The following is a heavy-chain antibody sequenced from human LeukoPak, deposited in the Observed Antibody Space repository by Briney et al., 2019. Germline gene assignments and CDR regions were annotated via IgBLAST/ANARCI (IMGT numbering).Heavy chain of an antibody. V-gene: IGHV3-48*04. Sequence: PGGTLRLSCAASGFSFSTYGMSWVRQAPGKGLEWVSYISSSGSTIYYADSVKGRFTISRDNAKDSLYLQMNSLRAEDTAVYYCAELGITMIGGVWGKGTTVTISS. CDR2: ISSSGSTI. CDR1: GFSFSTYG. J-gene: IGHJ6*04. CDR3: AELGITMIGGV. D-gene: IGHD3-10*02.